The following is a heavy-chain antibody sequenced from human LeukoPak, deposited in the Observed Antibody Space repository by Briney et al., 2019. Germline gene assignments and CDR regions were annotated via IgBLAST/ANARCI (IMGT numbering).Heavy chain of an antibody. V-gene: IGHV3-11*06. CDR1: GFTFSDYY. CDR2: ISGSSSNQ. Sequence: GGSLRLSCAASGFTFSDYYMSWIRQAPGKGLEGVSYISGSSSNQKYTDSVKGRLTISRDNAKNSLYLRMNSLRAEDTAVYYCARDDSRIVVVPPVMEFSSSDAFDIWGQGTIVSVSS. D-gene: IGHD2-2*01. J-gene: IGHJ3*02. CDR3: ARDDSRIVVVPPVMEFSSSDAFDI.